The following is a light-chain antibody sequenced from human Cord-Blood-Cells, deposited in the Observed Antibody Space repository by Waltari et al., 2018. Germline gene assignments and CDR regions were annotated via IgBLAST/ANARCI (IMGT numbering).Light chain of an antibody. V-gene: IGLV1-47*01. Sequence: QSVLTQPPSASGPPGQRVNIPCSGSSSNIGRNYVYWYQQLPGTAPKLPIYRNNQWPSGVPDRFAGSKSGTSASLAIGGLRSEDEADYYCAAWDDSLSGWVFGGGTKLTVL. J-gene: IGLJ3*02. CDR3: AAWDDSLSGWV. CDR1: SSNIGRNY. CDR2: RNN.